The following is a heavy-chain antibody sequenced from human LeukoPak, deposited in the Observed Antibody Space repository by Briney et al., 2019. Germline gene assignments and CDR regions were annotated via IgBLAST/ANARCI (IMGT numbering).Heavy chain of an antibody. CDR3: ARDRQAYYDSSGYSGYDY. CDR2: IIPIFGTA. V-gene: IGHV1-69*13. J-gene: IGHJ4*02. D-gene: IGHD3-22*01. Sequence: SVKVSCKASGGTFSSYAISRVRQAPGQGLEWMGGIIPIFGTANYAQKFQGRVTITADESTSTAYMELSSLRSEDTAVYYCARDRQAYYDSSGYSGYDYWGQGTLVTVSS. CDR1: GGTFSSYA.